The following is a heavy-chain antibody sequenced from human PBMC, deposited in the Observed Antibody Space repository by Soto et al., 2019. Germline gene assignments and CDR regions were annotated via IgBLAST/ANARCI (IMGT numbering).Heavy chain of an antibody. V-gene: IGHV4-39*02. J-gene: IGHJ5*02. D-gene: IGHD7-27*01. CDR3: VSQDVRAWGRIAP. CDR1: IASMSSSSYY. Sequence: SESRSLACAVSIASMSSSSYYWVWFRQPPGKGLEWIGPIYHCGITYYNPSLKTRVTMFEDTSQNHFSLKMTFVTAADTAVYYCVSQDVRAWGRIAPWGQGALVTVS. CDR2: IYHCGIT.